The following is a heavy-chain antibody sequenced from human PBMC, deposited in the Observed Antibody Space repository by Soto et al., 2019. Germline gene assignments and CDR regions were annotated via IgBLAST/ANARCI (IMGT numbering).Heavy chain of an antibody. D-gene: IGHD3-9*01. V-gene: IGHV4-34*01. CDR1: GGSFSGYY. CDR2: INHSGST. CDR3: ARLPPPLTGYYSYYYYYGMDV. Sequence: PSETLSLTCAVYGGSFSGYYWSWIRQPPGKGPEWIGEINHSGSTNYNPSLKSRVTISVDTSKNQFSLKLSSVTAADTAVYYCARLPPPLTGYYSYYYYYGMDVWGQGTTVTVSS. J-gene: IGHJ6*02.